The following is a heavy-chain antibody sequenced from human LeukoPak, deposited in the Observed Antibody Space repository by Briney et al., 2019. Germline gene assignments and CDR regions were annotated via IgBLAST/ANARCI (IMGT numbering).Heavy chain of an antibody. CDR2: ISGKNGNT. V-gene: IGHV1-18*01. J-gene: IGHJ4*02. CDR1: GYTFTRFG. Sequence: ASVKVSCKASGYTFTRFGISWVRQAPGQGLEWMGWISGKNGNTNYAQKFQGRVTMTTDTSTGTAYMDLRSLRSDDSAVYFCARDHVFLSAAGLFDYWGQGTLVTVSS. CDR3: ARDHVFLSAAGLFDY. D-gene: IGHD6-13*01.